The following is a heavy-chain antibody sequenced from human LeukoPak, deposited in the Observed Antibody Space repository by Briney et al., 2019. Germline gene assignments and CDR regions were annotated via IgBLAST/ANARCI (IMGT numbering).Heavy chain of an antibody. D-gene: IGHD4-17*01. CDR1: GFTFSSYA. J-gene: IGHJ4*02. CDR3: AKVDGDYVNY. V-gene: IGHV3-23*01. CDR2: ISGSGGST. Sequence: GRSLRLSCAASGFTFSSYAMSWVRQAPGKGLEWVSAISGSGGSTYYADSVKGRFTISRDNSKNTLYLQMNSLRAEDTAVYCCAKVDGDYVNYWGQGTLVTVSS.